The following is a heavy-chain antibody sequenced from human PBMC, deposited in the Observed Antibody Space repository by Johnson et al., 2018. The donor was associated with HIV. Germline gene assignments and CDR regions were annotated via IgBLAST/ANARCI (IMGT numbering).Heavy chain of an antibody. V-gene: IGHV3-49*04. J-gene: IGHJ3*02. CDR3: TRGRRIGELGGGTPDAFDI. CDR1: GFTFDDYG. D-gene: IGHD7-27*01. Sequence: EVQLVESGGGVVQPGRSLRLSCAASGFTFDDYGMSWVRQAPGKGLEWVGFIRSKAYGGTTEYAASVKGRFTISRDDSKSIAYLQMDSLKTEDTAVYYCTRGRRIGELGGGTPDAFDIWGQGTMVTVSS. CDR2: IRSKAYGGTT.